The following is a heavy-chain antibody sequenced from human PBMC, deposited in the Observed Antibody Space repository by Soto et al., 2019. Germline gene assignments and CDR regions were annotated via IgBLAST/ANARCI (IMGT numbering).Heavy chain of an antibody. CDR3: ARDLGSGYAQGDY. CDR2: IIPIFGTT. V-gene: IGHV1-69*14. J-gene: IGHJ4*02. Sequence: QVQLVQSGAEVKKPGSSVKVSCKTSGDIFSGYSISWVRQAPGQGLEWMGGIIPIFGTTNYAQRFHGRVTITADKSTSTVYMGLYSLKSEDTAVCYCARDLGSGYAQGDYWGQGTLVTVSS. D-gene: IGHD5-12*01. CDR1: GDIFSGYS.